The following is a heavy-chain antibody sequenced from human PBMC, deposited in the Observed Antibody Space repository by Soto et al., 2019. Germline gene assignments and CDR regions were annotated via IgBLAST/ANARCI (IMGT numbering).Heavy chain of an antibody. V-gene: IGHV3-23*01. CDR2: LSGSGIST. J-gene: IGHJ1*01. CDR3: AKDSTFGEAYTRYFQH. D-gene: IGHD3-10*01. Sequence: PGGSLRLSCAASGFTFSSYAMSWVRQAPGKGLEWVSGLSGSGISTYLADSVKGRFTISRDNSENTLYLQMNSLRAEDTAVYYCAKDSTFGEAYTRYFQHWGQGTLVTVSS. CDR1: GFTFSSYA.